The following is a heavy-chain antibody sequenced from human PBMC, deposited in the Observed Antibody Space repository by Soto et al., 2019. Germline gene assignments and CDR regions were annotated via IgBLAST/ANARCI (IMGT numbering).Heavy chain of an antibody. CDR2: INPNSGGT. CDR1: GYTFTGYY. Sequence: GASVKVSCKASGYTFTGYYMHWVRQAPGQGLEWMGWINPNSGGTNYAQKFQGWVTMTRDTSISTAYMELSRLRSDGTAVYYCAAIAVAGTGTYDHYGMDVWGQGTTVTVSS. V-gene: IGHV1-2*04. CDR3: AAIAVAGTGTYDHYGMDV. J-gene: IGHJ6*02. D-gene: IGHD6-19*01.